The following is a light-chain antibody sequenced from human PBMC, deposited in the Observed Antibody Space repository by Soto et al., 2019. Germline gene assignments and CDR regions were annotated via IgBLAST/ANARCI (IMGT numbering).Light chain of an antibody. CDR1: QSISSW. Sequence: DIQMNQSTSRLSASVGDRVTITCRASQSISSWLAWYQQKPGKAPKLLIYKASSLESGVPSRFSGSGSGTEFTLTISSLQPDDFATYYCQQYNSYSRTFGQGTKVDI. CDR3: QQYNSYSRT. CDR2: KAS. V-gene: IGKV1-5*03. J-gene: IGKJ1*01.